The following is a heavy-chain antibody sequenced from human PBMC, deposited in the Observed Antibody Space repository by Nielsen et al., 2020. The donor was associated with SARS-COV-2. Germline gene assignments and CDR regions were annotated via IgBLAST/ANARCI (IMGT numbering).Heavy chain of an antibody. CDR2: ISWNSGSI. CDR1: GFTFDDYA. V-gene: IGHV3-9*01. Sequence: GGSLRLSCAASGFTFDDYAMHWVRQAPGKGLEWVSGISWNSGSIGYADSVKGRFTISRDNAKNSLYLQMNSLRAEDTALYYCAKIAAAGTDGDAFDIWGQGTMVTVSS. J-gene: IGHJ3*02. CDR3: AKIAAAGTDGDAFDI. D-gene: IGHD6-13*01.